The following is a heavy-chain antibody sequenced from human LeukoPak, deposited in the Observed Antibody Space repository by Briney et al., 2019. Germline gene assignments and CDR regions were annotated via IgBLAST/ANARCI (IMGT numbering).Heavy chain of an antibody. CDR1: GYTFTGYY. J-gene: IGHJ4*02. CDR2: INPNSGGT. CDR3: ARLPSTGYYDFWSGYYPFDY. Sequence: ASVKVSCKTSGYTFTGYYIHWVRQAPGQGLEWMGWINPNSGGTNYAQKLQGRVTMTTDTSTSTAYMELRSLRSDDTAVYYCARLPSTGYYDFWSGYYPFDYWGQGTLVTVSS. D-gene: IGHD3-3*01. V-gene: IGHV1-2*02.